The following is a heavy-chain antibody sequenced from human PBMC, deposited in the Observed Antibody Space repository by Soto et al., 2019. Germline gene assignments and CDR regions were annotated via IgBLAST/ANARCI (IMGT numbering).Heavy chain of an antibody. CDR1: GFTFSSYT. CDR3: ARSRSVDTIVVAY. V-gene: IGHV3-21*06. D-gene: IGHD5-18*01. Sequence: EVQLVESGGGLVKPGGSLRLSCAASGFTFSSYTMIWVRQAPGKGLEWLSSISTSSRYIYYADSVKGRFIISRDNAKNSLSLQMNSLRAEDTAVYFCARSRSVDTIVVAYWGQGTLVTVSS. J-gene: IGHJ4*02. CDR2: ISTSSRYI.